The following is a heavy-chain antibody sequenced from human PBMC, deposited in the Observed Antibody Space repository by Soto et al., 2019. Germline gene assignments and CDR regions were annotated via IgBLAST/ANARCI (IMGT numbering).Heavy chain of an antibody. CDR1: EVTLSNYW. CDR3: ARDLSWGSNWYYYMDV. Sequence: GWSLSLSCAASEVTLSNYWMHWVRQAPGKGLEWVSYISSSSSVIDYADSVKGRFTVSRDNARNSLYLQMNSLRAEDTAVYYCARDLSWGSNWYYYMDVWGKGTTVTVSS. V-gene: IGHV3-48*01. J-gene: IGHJ6*03. CDR2: ISSSSSVI. D-gene: IGHD7-27*01.